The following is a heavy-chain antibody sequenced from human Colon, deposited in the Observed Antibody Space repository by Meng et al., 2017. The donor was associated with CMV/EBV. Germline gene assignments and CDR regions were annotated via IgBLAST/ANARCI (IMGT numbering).Heavy chain of an antibody. V-gene: IGHV1-18*01. CDR1: GYKFLQYG. J-gene: IGHJ4*02. CDR2: IMAYNYKA. CDR3: AKDQDGDYSNYQHFDY. D-gene: IGHD4-11*01. Sequence: GYKFLQYGSSWVRQAPGQGLEWVGRIMAYNYKADLAGKFQGRVTVTLDLSTDTAFLELRSLRYDDTAIYYCAKDQDGDYSNYQHFDYWGQGTLVTVSS.